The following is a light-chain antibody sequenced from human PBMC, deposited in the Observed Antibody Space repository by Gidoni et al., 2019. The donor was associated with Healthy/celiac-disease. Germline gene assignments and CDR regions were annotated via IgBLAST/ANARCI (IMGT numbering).Light chain of an antibody. J-gene: IGKJ5*01. CDR1: QSVSSSY. CDR3: QQYGSSPPIT. CDR2: GAA. Sequence: EIVLTQSPGTLSVSPGERATLSCRASQSVSSSYLDWYQQKPGQAPRLLIYGAASRATGIPDRFSGSGAGTDFTLTISRLEPEEFAVYYCQQYGSSPPITFGQGTRLEIK. V-gene: IGKV3-20*01.